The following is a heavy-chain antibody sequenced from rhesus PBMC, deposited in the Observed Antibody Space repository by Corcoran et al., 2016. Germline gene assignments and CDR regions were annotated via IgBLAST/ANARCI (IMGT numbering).Heavy chain of an antibody. CDR3: ARLFGNYNWYIDL. CDR2: IYGSDGRT. V-gene: IGHV4-93*02. J-gene: IGHJ2*01. D-gene: IGHD4-35*01. CDR1: GGSVSRSNW. Sequence: QVQLQESGPAVVKPSETLSLTCAVSGGSVSRSNWWIWIRQSPGKGLDFIGGIYGSDGRTEYHPSLKSRVTFSIDTSKNPFSLKLSSVTAADTAVYYCARLFGNYNWYIDLWGPGTPITVSS.